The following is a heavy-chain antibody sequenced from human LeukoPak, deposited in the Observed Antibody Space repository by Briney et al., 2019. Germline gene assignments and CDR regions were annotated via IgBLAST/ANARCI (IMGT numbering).Heavy chain of an antibody. J-gene: IGHJ4*02. CDR2: ISTSSSAI. CDR3: ARDSEWGLLRSDY. V-gene: IGHV3-48*02. Sequence: GGSLRLSCAASGFTFSKYSMNWVRQAPGQGLEWVSYISTSSSAIYYADSVKGRFTISRDNAKNSLSLQMTSLRDEDTAVYYCARDSEWGLLRSDYWGQGTLVTVSS. D-gene: IGHD1-26*01. CDR1: GFTFSKYS.